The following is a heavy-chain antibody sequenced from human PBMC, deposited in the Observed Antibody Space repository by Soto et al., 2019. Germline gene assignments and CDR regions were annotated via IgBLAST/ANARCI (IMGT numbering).Heavy chain of an antibody. J-gene: IGHJ4*02. CDR3: AKGRGSNWTIDY. D-gene: IGHD6-13*01. CDR2: ISGSGGTS. Sequence: EVELSESGGGLVQPGGSLRLSCAASGFNFRSYAMSWVRRAPGKGLEWVSAISGSGGTSYFADSVRGRFTISRDNSKNTLYLQLSSLRVEDTAEYFCAKGRGSNWTIDYWGQGTLVTVSS. CDR1: GFNFRSYA. V-gene: IGHV3-23*01.